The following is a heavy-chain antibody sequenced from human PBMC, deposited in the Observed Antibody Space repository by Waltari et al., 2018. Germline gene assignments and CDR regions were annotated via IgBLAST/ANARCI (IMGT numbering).Heavy chain of an antibody. Sequence: VQPVQAGAEVKKPGSSVAVTCKASGRTFSSYAIRWVRQDPGPGLEGMGRFIPIIGTANYAQKFQGRGTSTADKSTSTSYMELSSLRSEDTAVYYCARNSRPTVVVIAIHAFDIWGQGTMVTVSS. CDR1: GRTFSSYA. D-gene: IGHD2-21*01. V-gene: IGHV1-69*06. J-gene: IGHJ3*02. CDR2: FIPIIGTA. CDR3: ARNSRPTVVVIAIHAFDI.